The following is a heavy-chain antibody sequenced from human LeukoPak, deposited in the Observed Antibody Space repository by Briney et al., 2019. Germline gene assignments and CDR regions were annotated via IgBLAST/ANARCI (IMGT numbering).Heavy chain of an antibody. Sequence: SETLSLTCTVSGGSISSGSYYWSWIRQPAGKGLEWIGRIYTSGSTNYNPSLKSRVTISVDTSKNQFSLKLSSVTAADTAVYYCARSFTDNFFFENWGQGTLVTVSS. CDR2: IYTSGST. V-gene: IGHV4-61*02. CDR3: ARSFTDNFFFEN. J-gene: IGHJ4*02. D-gene: IGHD1-1*01. CDR1: GGSISSGSYY.